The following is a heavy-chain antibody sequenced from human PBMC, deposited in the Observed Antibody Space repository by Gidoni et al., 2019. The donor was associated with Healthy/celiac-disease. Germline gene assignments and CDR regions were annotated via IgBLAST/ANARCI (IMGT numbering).Heavy chain of an antibody. CDR3: ARDMRDIVVVPAAMSPEFDY. CDR2: INPSGGST. CDR1: GYTFPSYY. D-gene: IGHD2-2*01. J-gene: IGHJ4*02. Sequence: QVQLVQSGAEVKKPGASVKVSCKASGYTFPSYYMHWVRQAPGQGLEWMGIINPSGGSTSYAQKFQGRVTMTRDTSTSTVYMELSSLRSEDTAVYYCARDMRDIVVVPAAMSPEFDYWGQGTLVTVSS. V-gene: IGHV1-46*03.